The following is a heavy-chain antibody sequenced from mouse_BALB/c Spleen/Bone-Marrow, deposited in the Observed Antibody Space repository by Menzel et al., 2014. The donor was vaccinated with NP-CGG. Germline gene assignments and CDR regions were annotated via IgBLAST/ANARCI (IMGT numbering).Heavy chain of an antibody. CDR3: ARHGGNYAMDY. Sequence: EVKLVESGGGLVKLGGSLKLSCAASGFTFSSYYMSWVRQTPEKRLELVAAITSNGGSTYYPDTVKGRFTISRDNAKNTLYLQMSCLKSEDTALYYCARHGGNYAMDYWGQGTSVTVSS. CDR1: GFTFSSYY. J-gene: IGHJ4*01. CDR2: ITSNGGST. V-gene: IGHV5-6-2*01.